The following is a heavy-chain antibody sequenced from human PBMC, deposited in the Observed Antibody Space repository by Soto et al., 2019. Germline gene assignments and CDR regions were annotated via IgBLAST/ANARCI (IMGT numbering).Heavy chain of an antibody. CDR2: IIPIFGTA. Sequence: SVKVSCKASGYTFTGYYMHWVRQAPGQRLEWMGGIIPIFGTANYAQKFQGRVTITADESTSTAYMELSSLRSEDTAVYYCARYGRSSTVWLDPWGQGTLVTVSS. CDR3: ARYGRSSTVWLDP. D-gene: IGHD4-17*01. CDR1: GYTFTGYY. J-gene: IGHJ5*02. V-gene: IGHV1-69*13.